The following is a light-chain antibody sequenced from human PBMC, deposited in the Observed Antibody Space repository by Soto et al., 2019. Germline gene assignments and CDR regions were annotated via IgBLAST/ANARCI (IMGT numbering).Light chain of an antibody. V-gene: IGLV1-40*01. J-gene: IGLJ2*01. Sequence: QSVLTQPPSVSGAPGQRVTISCTGSSSNIGAGYDVHWYQQLPGTAPKLLIYGNSNRPSGVPDRFSGSKSGTSASLAITALQAEDEADYYCQSYDSSLSGQEVFGGGTQLTVL. CDR3: QSYDSSLSGQEV. CDR2: GNS. CDR1: SSNIGAGYD.